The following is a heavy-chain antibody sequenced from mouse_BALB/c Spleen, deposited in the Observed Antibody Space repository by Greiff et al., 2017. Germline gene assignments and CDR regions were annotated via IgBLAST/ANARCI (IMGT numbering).Heavy chain of an antibody. V-gene: IGHV1-15*01. J-gene: IGHJ4*01. CDR3: TRWGVRDAMDY. CDR2: IDPETGGT. Sequence: VQLQESGAELVRPGASVTLSCKASGYTFTDYEMHWVKQTPVHGLEWIGAIDPETGGTAYNQKFKGKATLTADKSSSTAYMELRSLTSEDSAVYYCTRWGVRDAMDYWGQGTSVTVSS. D-gene: IGHD2-14*01. CDR1: GYTFTDYE.